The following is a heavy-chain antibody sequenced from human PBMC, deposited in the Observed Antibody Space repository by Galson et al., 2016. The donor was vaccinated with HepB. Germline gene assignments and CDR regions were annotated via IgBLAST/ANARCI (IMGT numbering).Heavy chain of an antibody. V-gene: IGHV4-59*11. J-gene: IGHJ5*02. CDR1: GASNTNHH. D-gene: IGHD6-13*01. Sequence: SETLSLTCSVSGASNTNHHCSWTRQSLGKGLEWVGYLSSGGIMNYNPSLESRATFSADSSKTQLSLRLNSVSAADTSVYYCARGGPDASSWYLFDPWGKGTLVTVSS. CDR3: ARGGPDASSWYLFDP. CDR2: LSSGGIM.